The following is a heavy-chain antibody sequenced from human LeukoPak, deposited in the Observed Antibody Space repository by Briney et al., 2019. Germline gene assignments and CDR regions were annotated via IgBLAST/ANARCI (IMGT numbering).Heavy chain of an antibody. CDR3: ASFPGKVRWLQFKEVLDVDY. CDR1: GFTFSSYS. D-gene: IGHD5-24*01. Sequence: GGSLRLSCAASGFTFSSYSMNWVRQAPGKGLEWVSYISSSSSTIYYADSVKGRFTISRDNAKNSLYLQMNSLRAEDTAVYYCASFPGKVRWLQFKEVLDVDYWGQGTLVTVSS. CDR2: ISSSSSTI. V-gene: IGHV3-48*01. J-gene: IGHJ4*02.